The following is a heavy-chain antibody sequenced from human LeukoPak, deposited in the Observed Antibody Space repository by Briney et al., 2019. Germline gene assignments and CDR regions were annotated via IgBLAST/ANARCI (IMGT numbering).Heavy chain of an antibody. D-gene: IGHD6-19*01. CDR1: GFTSSNYA. J-gene: IGHJ6*02. V-gene: IGHV3-30-3*01. CDR2: ISSDESDK. CDR3: ARDISGWYSGGYFRMDV. Sequence: GALRLSCAASGFTSSNYAMHWVRQAPGKGLEWVAFISSDESDKYYADSVKGRFTISRDNSKNTLYLQMNSLRAEDTAVYYCARDISGWYSGGYFRMDVWGQGTTVTVSS.